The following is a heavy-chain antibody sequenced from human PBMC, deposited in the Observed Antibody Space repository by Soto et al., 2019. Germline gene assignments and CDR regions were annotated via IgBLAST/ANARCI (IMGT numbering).Heavy chain of an antibody. J-gene: IGHJ4*02. CDR1: GFTFRSYA. CDR3: AKVDTAMVRVDY. Sequence: EVQLLESGGGLVQPGGSLRLSCAASGFTFRSYAMSWVRQAPGKGLEWVSAISGSGGSTYYADSVKGRFTISRDNSKNTLYLQMNSLRAEDTAVYYCAKVDTAMVRVDYWGQGTLVTVSS. CDR2: ISGSGGST. V-gene: IGHV3-23*01. D-gene: IGHD5-18*01.